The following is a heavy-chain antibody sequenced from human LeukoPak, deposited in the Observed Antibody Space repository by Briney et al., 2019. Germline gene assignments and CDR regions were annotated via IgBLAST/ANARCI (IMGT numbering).Heavy chain of an antibody. V-gene: IGHV1-2*02. CDR2: INPNSGGT. D-gene: IGHD3-22*01. J-gene: IGHJ4*02. CDR1: GYTFTGYY. Sequence: ASVKVSCKASGYTFTGYYMHWVRQAPGQGLEWMGWINPNSGGTNYAQKFQGRVTMTRATSISTAYMELIRLRSDDTAVYYCARGVGRYYDSSGSFDYWGQGTLVTVSS. CDR3: ARGVGRYYDSSGSFDY.